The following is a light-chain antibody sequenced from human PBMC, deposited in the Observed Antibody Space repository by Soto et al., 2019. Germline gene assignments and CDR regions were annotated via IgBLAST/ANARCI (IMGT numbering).Light chain of an antibody. J-gene: IGLJ1*01. CDR2: EVT. CDR3: SSYRSSTTFV. CDR1: SSDVGGYNY. V-gene: IGLV2-14*01. Sequence: QSALTQPASVSGSPGQSITISCTGTSSDVGGYNYVSWYQQHPGKAPKLVIYEVTKRPSGVSNRFSGSKSGNTASLTISGLQAEDETDYYCSSYRSSTTFVFGTGTKLTVL.